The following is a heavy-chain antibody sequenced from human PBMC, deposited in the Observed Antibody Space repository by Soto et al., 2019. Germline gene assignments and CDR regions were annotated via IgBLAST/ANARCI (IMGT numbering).Heavy chain of an antibody. J-gene: IGHJ4*02. CDR2: ISYDGSNK. CDR3: ARDLRFLEWFPINGFDY. V-gene: IGHV3-30-3*01. D-gene: IGHD3-3*01. CDR1: GFTFSSYA. Sequence: WGSLRLCCAASGFTFSSYAMHWFRQAPGKGLEWVAVISYDGSNKYYADSVKGRFTISRDNSKNTLYLQMNSLRAEDTAVYYCARDLRFLEWFPINGFDYWGQGTLVTVSS.